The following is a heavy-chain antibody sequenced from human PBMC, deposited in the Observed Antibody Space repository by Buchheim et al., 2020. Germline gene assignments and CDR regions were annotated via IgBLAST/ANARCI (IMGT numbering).Heavy chain of an antibody. CDR1: GFTFSSYA. V-gene: IGHV3-23*04. Sequence: EVQLVESGGGLVQPGGSLRLSCAASGFTFSSYAMSWVRQAPGKGLAWVSAISGSGGSTYYAASVKGRFTISRDNSKNTLYLQMNSLRAEDTAVYYCAKGPLAVAAPKRYNWFDPWGQGTL. D-gene: IGHD6-19*01. CDR3: AKGPLAVAAPKRYNWFDP. CDR2: ISGSGGST. J-gene: IGHJ5*02.